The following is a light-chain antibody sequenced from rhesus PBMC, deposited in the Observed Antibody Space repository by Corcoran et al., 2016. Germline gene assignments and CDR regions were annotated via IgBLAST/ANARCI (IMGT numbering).Light chain of an antibody. CDR3: QHYYSTPYS. CDR2: EAS. J-gene: IGKJ2*01. CDR1: QGITND. V-gene: IGKV1-25*01. Sequence: DIQMTQSPSSLSASVGDRVPITCRASQGITNDLAWYQQKPGETPKLLIYEASSLQSGIPSRFSGSGSGTDFTLTISSLQPEDFATYYCQHYYSTPYSFGQGTKVEIK.